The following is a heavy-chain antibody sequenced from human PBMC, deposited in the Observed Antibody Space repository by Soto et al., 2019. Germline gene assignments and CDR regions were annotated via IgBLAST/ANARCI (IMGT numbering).Heavy chain of an antibody. V-gene: IGHV4-34*01. D-gene: IGHD6-6*01. CDR2: INHSGST. Sequence: PSETLSLTCAVYGGSFSGYYWSWIRQPPGKGLEWIGGINHSGSTNYNPSLKSRVTISVDTSKNQFSLELSSVTAADTAVYYCARGPIIAARKNWFDPWGQGTLVTVSS. CDR3: ARGPIIAARKNWFDP. CDR1: GGSFSGYY. J-gene: IGHJ5*02.